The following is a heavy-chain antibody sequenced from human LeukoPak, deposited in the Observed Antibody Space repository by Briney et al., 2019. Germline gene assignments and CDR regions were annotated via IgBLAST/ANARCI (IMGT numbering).Heavy chain of an antibody. Sequence: GRSLRLSCAASGFTFSSYAMHWVRQAPGKGLEWVAVISYDGSNKYYADSVKGRFTISRDNSKNTLYLQMNSLRAEDTAVYYCARGLLSFDYWGQGTLVTVSS. V-gene: IGHV3-30-3*01. CDR2: ISYDGSNK. CDR1: GFTFSSYA. J-gene: IGHJ4*02. CDR3: ARGLLSFDY. D-gene: IGHD3-10*01.